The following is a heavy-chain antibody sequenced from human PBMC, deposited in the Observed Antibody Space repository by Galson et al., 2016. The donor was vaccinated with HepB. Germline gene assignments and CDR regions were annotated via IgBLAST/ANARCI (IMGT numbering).Heavy chain of an antibody. CDR3: AKPGVGFYYSDNSNYYLDS. Sequence: SLRLSCAASGFTFSVYGMHWVRQAPGKGLEWVAVISYDGSKTNYADSVKGRFTVSRDTSKNTLYPQMNSLRPEDTAVYYCAKPGVGFYYSDNSNYYLDSWGQGTLVTVSS. D-gene: IGHD3-22*01. J-gene: IGHJ4*02. V-gene: IGHV3-30*18. CDR1: GFTFSVYG. CDR2: ISYDGSKT.